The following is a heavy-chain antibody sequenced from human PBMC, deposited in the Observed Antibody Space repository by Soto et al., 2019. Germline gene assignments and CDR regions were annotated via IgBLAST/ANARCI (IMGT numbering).Heavy chain of an antibody. D-gene: IGHD1-1*01. CDR3: ARGRYGDS. Sequence: QVHLVQSGAEVKKPGASVKVSCKGSGYTFTSYGITWVRQAPGQGLEWMGWISAHNGNTDYAQKPRGRVTATRDTSTSTAVMELMSRKSADTAVYDCARGRYGDSWGQGALVTVSS. J-gene: IGHJ4*02. CDR2: ISAHNGNT. V-gene: IGHV1-18*01. CDR1: GYTFTSYG.